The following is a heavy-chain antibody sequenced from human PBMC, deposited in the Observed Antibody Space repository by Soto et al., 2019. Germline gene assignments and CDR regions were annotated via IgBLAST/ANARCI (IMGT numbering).Heavy chain of an antibody. CDR3: ARGGRSAYYYYMGV. J-gene: IGHJ6*03. CDR2: INHSGST. Sequence: SETLSLTCAVYGGSFSGYYWSWIRQPPGKGLEWIGEINHSGSTNYNPSLKSRVTISVDTSKNQFSLKLSSVTAADTAVYYCARGGRSAYYYYMGVWGKGTTVTVSS. V-gene: IGHV4-34*01. CDR1: GGSFSGYY.